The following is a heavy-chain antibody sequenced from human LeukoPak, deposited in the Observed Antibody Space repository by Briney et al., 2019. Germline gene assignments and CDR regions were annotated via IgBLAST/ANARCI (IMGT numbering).Heavy chain of an antibody. D-gene: IGHD4-17*01. CDR2: IKQDGSEK. Sequence: PGGSLRLSCAASGFTFSSYWMSWVRQAPGKGLEWVANIKQDGSEKYYVDSVKGRFTISRDNAKNSLYLRMNSLRAEDTAVYYCARDPDYDDYVNYFDYWGQGTLVTVSS. CDR3: ARDPDYDDYVNYFDY. CDR1: GFTFSSYW. V-gene: IGHV3-7*01. J-gene: IGHJ4*02.